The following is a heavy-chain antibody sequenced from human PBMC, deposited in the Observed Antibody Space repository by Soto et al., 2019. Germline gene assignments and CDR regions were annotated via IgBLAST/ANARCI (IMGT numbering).Heavy chain of an antibody. V-gene: IGHV3-7*01. D-gene: IGHD3-16*01. J-gene: IGHJ4*02. Sequence: GGSLRLSCRVSGFAFSSYWLSWVRQDPGKGLERVASIKQYQSEAYYVDSVKGRFTISRDDVQDSLFRQMNSLSAEATAVYFFVRAVGFDYVNWGQGSLVSVAS. CDR1: GFAFSSYW. CDR3: VRAVGFDYVN. CDR2: IKQYQSEA.